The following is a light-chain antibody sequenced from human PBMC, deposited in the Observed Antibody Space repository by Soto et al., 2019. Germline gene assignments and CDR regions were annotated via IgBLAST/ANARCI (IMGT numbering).Light chain of an antibody. CDR3: QQYGSSPT. CDR2: GAS. J-gene: IGKJ5*01. Sequence: EILMTQSPATLSVSPGERATLSCRASQSVGSNLAWYQQKFGQAPRLLIYGASSRATGIPDRLSGSGSGTEFTLTISRMEPEDFAVYYCQQYGSSPTFGHGTRLEIK. CDR1: QSVGSN. V-gene: IGKV3-20*01.